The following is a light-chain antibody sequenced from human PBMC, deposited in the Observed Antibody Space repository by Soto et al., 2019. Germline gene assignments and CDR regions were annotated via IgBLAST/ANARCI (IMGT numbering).Light chain of an antibody. CDR3: QQGYTSSIT. Sequence: DIQMTQSPSSLSASVGDRVTITCRASQSISSYLNWYQQKPGKAPKLLIYAASSLQSGVPSRFSGSGSGTDFTLTIDSLQTEDFATYYCQQGYTSSITFGQGTKVDIK. V-gene: IGKV1-39*01. CDR1: QSISSY. J-gene: IGKJ5*01. CDR2: AAS.